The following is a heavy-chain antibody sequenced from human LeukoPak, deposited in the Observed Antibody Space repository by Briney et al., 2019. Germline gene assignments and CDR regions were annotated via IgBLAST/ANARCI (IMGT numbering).Heavy chain of an antibody. D-gene: IGHD4-11*01. CDR3: ARGLSYSNYGPNWFDP. CDR2: MNPNSGNT. J-gene: IGHJ5*02. Sequence: ASVKVSCKASGYTFTSYDINWVRQATGQGLEWMGWMNPNSGNTGYAQKFQGRVTMTRNTSISTAYMELSSLRSEDTAVYYCARGLSYSNYGPNWFDPWGQGTLVTVSS. V-gene: IGHV1-8*01. CDR1: GYTFTSYD.